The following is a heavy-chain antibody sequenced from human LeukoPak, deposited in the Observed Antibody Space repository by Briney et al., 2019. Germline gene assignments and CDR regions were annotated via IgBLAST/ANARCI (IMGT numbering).Heavy chain of an antibody. V-gene: IGHV3-21*01. CDR1: GFTFSSYS. J-gene: IGHJ4*02. CDR2: ISSSSGYI. D-gene: IGHD5-18*01. CDR3: AKGRSTPIQLWLSRPDY. Sequence: GGSLRLSCVASGFTFSSYSMNWVRQAPGKGLEWVSSISSSSGYIYYADSLKGRFTISRDNAKNSLSLQMNSLRAEDTAVYYCAKGRSTPIQLWLSRPDYWGQGTLVTVSS.